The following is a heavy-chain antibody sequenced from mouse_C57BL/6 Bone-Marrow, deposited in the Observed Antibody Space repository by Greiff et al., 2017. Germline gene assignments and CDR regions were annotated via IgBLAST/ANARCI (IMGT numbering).Heavy chain of an antibody. CDR3: ARHPYWDWYFDV. D-gene: IGHD2-10*01. CDR2: ISSGGSYT. Sequence: EVQRVESGGDLVKPGGSLKLSCAASGFTFSSYGMSWVRQTPDKRLEWVATISSGGSYTYSPDSVKGRFTISRDNAKNTLYLQMGSLKSEDTAMYYCARHPYWDWYFDVWGTGTTVTVSS. V-gene: IGHV5-6*01. J-gene: IGHJ1*03. CDR1: GFTFSSYG.